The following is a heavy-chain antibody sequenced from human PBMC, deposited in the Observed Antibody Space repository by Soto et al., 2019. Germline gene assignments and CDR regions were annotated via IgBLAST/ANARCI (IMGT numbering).Heavy chain of an antibody. V-gene: IGHV1-69*06. CDR3: ARVRGGPGYYYYMDV. J-gene: IGHJ6*03. Sequence: SVKVSCKASGGTFSSYAIGWVRQAPGQGLEWMGGIIPIFGTANYAQKFQGRVTITADKSTSTAYMELSSLRSEDTAVYYCARVRGGPGYYYYMDVWGKGTTVTVSS. CDR2: IIPIFGTA. CDR1: GGTFSSYA.